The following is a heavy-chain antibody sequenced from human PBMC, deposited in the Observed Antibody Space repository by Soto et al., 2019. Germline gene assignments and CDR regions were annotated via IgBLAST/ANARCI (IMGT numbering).Heavy chain of an antibody. Sequence: QVQLVQSGAEVKKPGASVRVSCKTSGYTFINYGITWARQAPGQGLEWMGWLSAYNGDTSSSEKLQGRFTMTTDTSTNTVYMDLRSLTSDDTAVYYCARWSAIVGGAEALDVWGQGTMVIVSS. CDR3: ARWSAIVGGAEALDV. J-gene: IGHJ3*01. D-gene: IGHD1-26*01. CDR2: LSAYNGDT. V-gene: IGHV1-18*01. CDR1: GYTFINYG.